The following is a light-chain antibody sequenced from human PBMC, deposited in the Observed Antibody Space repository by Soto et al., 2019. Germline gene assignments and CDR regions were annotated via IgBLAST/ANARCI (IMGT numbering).Light chain of an antibody. CDR1: SSDVGAYNY. CDR3: CSYEGSQTRV. V-gene: IGLV2-11*01. CDR2: DVT. Sequence: QSALTQPRSVSGSPGQSVTISCTGTSSDVGAYNYVSWYQQHSGKAPKLIIYDVTKRPSGVPDRFSASKSGNTASLTIAGLQAEDEADYHCCSYEGSQTRVFGGGTKATVL. J-gene: IGLJ3*02.